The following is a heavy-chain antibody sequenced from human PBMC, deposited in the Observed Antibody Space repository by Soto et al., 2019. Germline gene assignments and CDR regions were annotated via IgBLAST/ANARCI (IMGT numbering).Heavy chain of an antibody. CDR2: IYWNDDK. CDR1: GFSLSTSGVG. J-gene: IGHJ5*02. Sequence: SGTTLVNPTHTLTLTCTFSGFSLSTSGVGVGWIRQPPGKALEWLALIYWNDDKRYSPSLKSRLTITKDTSKNQVVLTMTNMDPVDTATYYCAHSTGYSSSWINWFDPWGQGTLVTVSS. CDR3: AHSTGYSSSWINWFDP. V-gene: IGHV2-5*01. D-gene: IGHD6-13*01.